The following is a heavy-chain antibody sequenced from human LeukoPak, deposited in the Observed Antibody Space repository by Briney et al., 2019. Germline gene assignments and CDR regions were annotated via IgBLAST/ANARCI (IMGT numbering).Heavy chain of an antibody. V-gene: IGHV4-59*08. CDR1: GDSISSYY. Sequence: PSETLSLTCTVSGDSISSYYWSWIRQPPGKGLEWIGYIYYTGSTEYHPSLKSRVTISLDTSKNQFSLKLSSVTATDTAVYYCARRGYCSSTSCYEYWFDPWGQGTLVTVSS. CDR3: ARRGYCSSTSCYEYWFDP. J-gene: IGHJ5*02. CDR2: IYYTGST. D-gene: IGHD2-2*01.